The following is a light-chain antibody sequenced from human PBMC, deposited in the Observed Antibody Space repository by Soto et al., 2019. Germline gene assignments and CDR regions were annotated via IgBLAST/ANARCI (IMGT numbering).Light chain of an antibody. CDR1: QSVSSY. CDR3: QQRSNWPPGFT. Sequence: EIVLTQSPATLSFSPEEKATHSCRASQSVSSYLAWYQQKPGQAPRLLIYDASNRATGIPARFSGSGSGTDFTLTISSLEPEDFAVYYCQQRSNWPPGFTFGPGTKVDIK. CDR2: DAS. V-gene: IGKV3-11*01. J-gene: IGKJ3*01.